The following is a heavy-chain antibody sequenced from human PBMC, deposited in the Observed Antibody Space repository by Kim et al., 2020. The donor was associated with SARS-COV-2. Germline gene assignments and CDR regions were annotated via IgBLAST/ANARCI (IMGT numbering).Heavy chain of an antibody. Sequence: KGRLTISRDNSKNTLYLQMNSLRAEDTAVYYCARAQNIVVVTAISWYFDLWGRGTLVTVSS. V-gene: IGHV3-30*01. CDR3: ARAQNIVVVTAISWYFDL. D-gene: IGHD2-21*02. J-gene: IGHJ2*01.